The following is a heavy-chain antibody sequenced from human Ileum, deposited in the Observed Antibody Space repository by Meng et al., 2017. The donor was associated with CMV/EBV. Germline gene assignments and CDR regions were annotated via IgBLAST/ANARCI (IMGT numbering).Heavy chain of an antibody. D-gene: IGHD3-16*01. CDR2: VVPMIGTA. Sequence: KVSCRASGDTFNSHSIAWVRQAPGQGLEWMGGVVPMIGTANYAQKFQGRVTITADDSTSTAYMELSSLSPEDTAVYYCARDKLGYFDNWGRGTLVTVSS. CDR1: GDTFNSHS. J-gene: IGHJ4*02. V-gene: IGHV1-69*01. CDR3: ARDKLGYFDN.